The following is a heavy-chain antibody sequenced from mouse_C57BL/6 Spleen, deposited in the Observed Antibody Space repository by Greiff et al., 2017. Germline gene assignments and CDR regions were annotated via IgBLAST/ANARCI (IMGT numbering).Heavy chain of an antibody. CDR3: ARHGHYYYGRSYLYAMDY. CDR2: FYPGSGSI. D-gene: IGHD1-1*01. V-gene: IGHV1-62-2*01. Sequence: VQLQQSGAELVKPGASVKLSCKASGYTFTEYTIHWVKQRSGQGLEWIGWFYPGSGSIKYNEKFKDQATLNADKSSSTVYMEISRLTFEDSAVYFCARHGHYYYGRSYLYAMDYWGQGTSVTVSS. CDR1: GYTFTEYT. J-gene: IGHJ4*01.